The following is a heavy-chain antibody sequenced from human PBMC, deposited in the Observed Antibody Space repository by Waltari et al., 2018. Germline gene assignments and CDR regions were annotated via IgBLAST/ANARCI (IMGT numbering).Heavy chain of an antibody. CDR2: IYYSGST. Sequence: QLQLPESGPGLVKPSETLSLTCPVSGGSISRSDYYWGWMRPPPRNGVEWIGSIYYSGSTYYNPSLKSRVTISVDTSKNQFSLKLSSVTAADTAVYYCARAGRITIFGVVAKRGYFDYWGQGTLVTVSS. D-gene: IGHD3-3*01. CDR3: ARAGRITIFGVVAKRGYFDY. J-gene: IGHJ4*02. CDR1: GGSISRSDYY. V-gene: IGHV4-39*07.